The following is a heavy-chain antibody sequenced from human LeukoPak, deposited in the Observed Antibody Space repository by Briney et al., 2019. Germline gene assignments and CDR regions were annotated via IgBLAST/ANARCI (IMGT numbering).Heavy chain of an antibody. V-gene: IGHV1-2*02. CDR3: ARDRYYDILTGRDYYYYYMDV. CDR1: GYTFTGYY. Sequence: ASVKVSCKASGYTFTGYYMHWVRQAPGQGLEWMGWINPNSGGTNYAQKFQGRVTMTRDTSINTAYMELSSLRSEDTAVYYCARDRYYDILTGRDYYYYYMDVWGKGTTVTVSS. D-gene: IGHD3-9*01. CDR2: INPNSGGT. J-gene: IGHJ6*03.